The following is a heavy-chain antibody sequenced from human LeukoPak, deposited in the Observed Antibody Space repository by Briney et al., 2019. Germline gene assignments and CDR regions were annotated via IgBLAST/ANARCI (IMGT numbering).Heavy chain of an antibody. CDR1: GGSISTSNYY. CDR3: ARKFIAAAESYMDV. V-gene: IGHV4-39*07. D-gene: IGHD6-13*01. CDR2: IYYSGST. J-gene: IGHJ6*03. Sequence: TSETLSLTCTVSGGSISTSNYYWGWIRQPPGKGLEWIGYIYYSGSTYYNPSLKSRVTISVDTSKNQFSLKLSSVAAADTAVYYCARKFIAAAESYMDVWGKGTTVTVSS.